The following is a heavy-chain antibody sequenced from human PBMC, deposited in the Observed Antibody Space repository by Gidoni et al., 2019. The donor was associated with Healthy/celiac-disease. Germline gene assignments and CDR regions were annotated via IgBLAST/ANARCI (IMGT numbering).Heavy chain of an antibody. D-gene: IGHD6-13*01. V-gene: IGHV1-69*01. J-gene: IGHJ5*02. Sequence: ASGGTFSSYAISWVRQAPGQGLEWMGGIIPIFGTANYAQKFQGRVTITADESTSTAYMELSSLRSEDTAVYYCARELIAAAGTETGNWFDPWGQGTLVTVSS. CDR2: IIPIFGTA. CDR3: ARELIAAAGTETGNWFDP. CDR1: GGTFSSYA.